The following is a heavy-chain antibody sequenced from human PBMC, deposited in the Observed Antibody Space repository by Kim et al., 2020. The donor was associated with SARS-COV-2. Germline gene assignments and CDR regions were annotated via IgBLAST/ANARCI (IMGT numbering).Heavy chain of an antibody. CDR1: GFTFDDYT. J-gene: IGHJ6*02. V-gene: IGHV3-43*01. CDR2: ISWDGGST. CDR3: AKENRAKYYYYGMDV. Sequence: GGSLRLSCAASGFTFDDYTMHWVRQAPGKGLEWVSLISWDGGSTYYADSVKGRFTISRDNSKNSLYLQMNSLRTEDTALYYCAKENRAKYYYYGMDVWGQGTTVTVSS.